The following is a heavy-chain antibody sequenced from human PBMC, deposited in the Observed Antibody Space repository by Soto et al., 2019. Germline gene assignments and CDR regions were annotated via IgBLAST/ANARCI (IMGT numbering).Heavy chain of an antibody. Sequence: EVQLLESGGGLVQPGGSLRLSCAASGFIFSNYGMSGFGQAPGKGLEWVSAISSGGSTFFADSVKGRFIISRDNLKNTLYLQMNSLRVEDTAVYYCAKENSGYEKWGQGTLVTVSS. V-gene: IGHV3-23*01. D-gene: IGHD5-12*01. CDR2: ISSGGST. CDR1: GFIFSNYG. CDR3: AKENSGYEK. J-gene: IGHJ4*02.